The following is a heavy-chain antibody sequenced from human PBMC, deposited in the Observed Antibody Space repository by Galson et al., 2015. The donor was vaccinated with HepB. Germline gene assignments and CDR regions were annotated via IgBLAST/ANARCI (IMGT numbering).Heavy chain of an antibody. D-gene: IGHD6-19*01. Sequence: SLRLSCAASGVTFRSYAMSWVRQAPGKGLEWVSSLSGSGGSTYYADSVKGRFTISRDNSKDTLYLQMNSLRVEDTAVYYCAKATAVAAPGCFDYWGQGTLVTVSS. CDR3: AKATAVAAPGCFDY. V-gene: IGHV3-23*01. J-gene: IGHJ4*02. CDR1: GVTFRSYA. CDR2: LSGSGGST.